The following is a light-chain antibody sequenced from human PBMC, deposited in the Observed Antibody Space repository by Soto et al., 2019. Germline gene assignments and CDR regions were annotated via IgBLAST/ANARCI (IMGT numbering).Light chain of an antibody. J-gene: IGLJ3*02. CDR2: SNN. CDR3: AAWDDSLNGWV. Sequence: QSVLTQPPSASGTPGQRVTVSCSGSSSNIETNTVNWYQQLPGTAPKLLIYSNNQRPSGVPDRFSGSKSGTSASLAISGLLSEDEADYYCAAWDDSLNGWVFGGGTKLTVL. V-gene: IGLV1-44*01. CDR1: SSNIETNT.